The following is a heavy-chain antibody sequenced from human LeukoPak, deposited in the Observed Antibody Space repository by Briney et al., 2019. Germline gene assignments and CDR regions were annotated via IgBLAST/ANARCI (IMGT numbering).Heavy chain of an antibody. Sequence: ASVKVSCKASGYTFTGYYMHWVRQAPGQGLEWMGWISAYNGNTNYAQKLQGRVTMTTDTSTSTAYMELRSLRSDDTAVYYCARDWNVLAGYSSGWYAFWGQGTLVTVSS. D-gene: IGHD6-19*01. V-gene: IGHV1-18*04. CDR3: ARDWNVLAGYSSGWYAF. J-gene: IGHJ5*01. CDR2: ISAYNGNT. CDR1: GYTFTGYY.